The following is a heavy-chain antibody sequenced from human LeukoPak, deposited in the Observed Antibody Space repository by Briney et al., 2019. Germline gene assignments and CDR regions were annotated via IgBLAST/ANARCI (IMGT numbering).Heavy chain of an antibody. CDR1: GFTFDDYA. Sequence: GGSLRLSCAASGFTFDDYAMHWVRQAPGKGLEWVSGISWNSGSIGYADSVKGRFTISRDNAKNSLYLQMNSLRAEDTALYYCAKGGYSYGYSDYWGQGTLVTVSS. CDR2: ISWNSGSI. J-gene: IGHJ4*02. D-gene: IGHD5-18*01. CDR3: AKGGYSYGYSDY. V-gene: IGHV3-9*01.